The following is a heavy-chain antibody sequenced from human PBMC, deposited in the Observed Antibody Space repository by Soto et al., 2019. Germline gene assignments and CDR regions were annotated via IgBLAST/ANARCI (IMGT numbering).Heavy chain of an antibody. Sequence: EVQLLESGGGLVQPGESLRLSCAASGFTFSSYAMSWVRQAPGKGLEWVSVISGSDDSTYYADSVKGRFTISRDNSKNTLYLQMNSLGAEDTAVYYGAKRSSSSPFDYWGQGTLVTVSS. V-gene: IGHV3-23*01. CDR2: ISGSDDST. CDR1: GFTFSSYA. J-gene: IGHJ4*02. D-gene: IGHD6-6*01. CDR3: AKRSSSSPFDY.